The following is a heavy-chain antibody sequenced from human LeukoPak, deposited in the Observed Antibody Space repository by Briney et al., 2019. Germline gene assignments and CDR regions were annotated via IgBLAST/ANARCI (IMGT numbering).Heavy chain of an antibody. D-gene: IGHD3-10*01. J-gene: IGHJ4*02. V-gene: IGHV4-39*01. CDR3: ARLYSGTRLPDY. CDR2: IYYSGST. Sequence: SETLSLTCTVSGGSISSSSYYWGWIRQPPGKGLEWIGSIYYSGSTYYNPSLKSRVTISVDTSKNQFSLKLSSVTAADTAVYYCARLYSGTRLPDYWGQGTLVTVSS. CDR1: GGSISSSSYY.